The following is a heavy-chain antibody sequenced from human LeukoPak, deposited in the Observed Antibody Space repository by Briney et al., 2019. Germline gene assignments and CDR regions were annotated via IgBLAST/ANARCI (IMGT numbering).Heavy chain of an antibody. J-gene: IGHJ6*03. V-gene: IGHV3-7*01. CDR3: AKTALRSRRGYYYYYYYMDV. Sequence: GGSLRLSCAASGFTFSSYWMSWVRQAPGKGLEWVANIKQDGSEKYYVDSVKGRFTISRDNAKNSLYLQMNSLRAEDTAVYYCAKTALRSRRGYYYYYYYMDVWGKGTTVTVSS. CDR2: IKQDGSEK. CDR1: GFTFSSYW. D-gene: IGHD3-16*01.